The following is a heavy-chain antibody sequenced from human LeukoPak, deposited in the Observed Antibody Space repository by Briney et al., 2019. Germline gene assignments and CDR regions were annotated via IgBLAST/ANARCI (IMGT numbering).Heavy chain of an antibody. Sequence: GASVKVSCKASGYTFTSYDINWVRQATGQGLEWMGWMNPNSGNTGYAQKFQGRVTMTRNTSISTAYMELSSLGSEDTAVYHCARAVERGYCSSTSCKLGNWLDPWGQGTLVTVSS. CDR2: MNPNSGNT. V-gene: IGHV1-8*01. D-gene: IGHD2-2*01. J-gene: IGHJ5*02. CDR1: GYTFTSYD. CDR3: ARAVERGYCSSTSCKLGNWLDP.